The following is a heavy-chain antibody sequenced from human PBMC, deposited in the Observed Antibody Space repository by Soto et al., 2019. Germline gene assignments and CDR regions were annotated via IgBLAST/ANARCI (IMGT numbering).Heavy chain of an antibody. CDR1: GGSISSSSYY. V-gene: IGHV4-39*01. J-gene: IGHJ6*02. CDR2: IYYSGST. CDR3: ARHGAPNYYYRMDV. Sequence: QLQLQESSPGLVKPSETLSLTCTVSGGSISSSSYYWGWIRQPPGKGLEWIGSIYYSGSTYYNPSLKSRVTISVDTSKNQFSLKLSSVTAADTAVYYCARHGAPNYYYRMDVWGQGTTVTVSS. D-gene: IGHD2-15*01.